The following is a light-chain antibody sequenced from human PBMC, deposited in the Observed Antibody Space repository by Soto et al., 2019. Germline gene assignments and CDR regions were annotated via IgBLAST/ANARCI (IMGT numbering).Light chain of an antibody. CDR3: QQYYTTPAIT. V-gene: IGKV4-1*01. Sequence: DIVMTQSPDSLVVSLVESATINFKSIQSVLSSSNNKNYLAWYQQKPGQPPKLLIYWASTRESGVPDRFSGSGSGTDFTLTIGSLQAEDVAVYYCQQYYTTPAITFGQGTRLEI. CDR2: WAS. CDR1: QSVLSSSNNKNY. J-gene: IGKJ5*01.